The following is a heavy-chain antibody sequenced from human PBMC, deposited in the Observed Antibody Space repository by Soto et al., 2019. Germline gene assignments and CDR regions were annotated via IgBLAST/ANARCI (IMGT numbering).Heavy chain of an antibody. CDR1: GGTFSSYA. D-gene: IGHD3-22*01. J-gene: IGHJ4*02. V-gene: IGHV1-69*12. CDR3: ASHYDSSGYYYRCLDY. CDR2: IIPIFGTA. Sequence: QVQLVQSGAEVKKPGSSVKVSCKASGGTFSSYAISWVRQAPGQGLEWMGGIIPIFGTADYAQKFQGRVTSTADESTSTAYMELSSLRSEDTAVYYCASHYDSSGYYYRCLDYWGQGTLVTVSS.